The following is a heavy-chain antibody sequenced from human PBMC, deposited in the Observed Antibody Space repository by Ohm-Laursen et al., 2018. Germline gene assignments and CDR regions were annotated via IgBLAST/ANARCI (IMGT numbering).Heavy chain of an antibody. CDR3: AKKRSGILTGYYIY. CDR1: GFTVSSNY. Sequence: SLRLSCAASGFTVSSNYMSWIRQAPGKGLEWVSAISGSGGSTYYADSVKGRFTISRDNSKNTLYLQMNSLRAEDTAVYYCAKKRSGILTGYYIYWGQGTLVTVSS. V-gene: IGHV3-23*01. D-gene: IGHD3-9*01. CDR2: ISGSGGST. J-gene: IGHJ4*02.